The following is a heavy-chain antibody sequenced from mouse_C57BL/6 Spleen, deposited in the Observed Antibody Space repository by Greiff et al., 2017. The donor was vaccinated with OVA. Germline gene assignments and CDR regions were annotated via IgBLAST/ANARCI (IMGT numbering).Heavy chain of an antibody. V-gene: IGHV1-82*01. CDR1: SYAFSSSW. J-gene: IGHJ1*03. D-gene: IGHD3-3*01. Sequence: QVQLQQSGPELVKPGASVKISCKASSYAFSSSWMNWVKQRPGKGLEWIGRIYPGDGDTNYNGKFKGKATLTADKSSSTAYMQLSSLTSEDSAVYFCARVGTGWYFDVWGTGTTVTVSS. CDR3: ARVGTGWYFDV. CDR2: IYPGDGDT.